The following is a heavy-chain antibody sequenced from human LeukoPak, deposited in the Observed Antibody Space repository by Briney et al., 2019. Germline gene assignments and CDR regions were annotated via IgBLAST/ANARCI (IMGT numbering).Heavy chain of an antibody. J-gene: IGHJ6*03. CDR1: GFTFSSYA. CDR3: ARDLGFGESYYYYMDV. CDR2: ISYDGSNK. V-gene: IGHV3-30*04. Sequence: GGSLRLSCAASGFTFSSYAMHWVRQAPGKGLEWVAVISYDGSNKYYADSVKGRFTISRDNSKNTLYLQMDSLRAEDTAVYYCARDLGFGESYYYYMDVWGKGTTVTVSS. D-gene: IGHD3-10*01.